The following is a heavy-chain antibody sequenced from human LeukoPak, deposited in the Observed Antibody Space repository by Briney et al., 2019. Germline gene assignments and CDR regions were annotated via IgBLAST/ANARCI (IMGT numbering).Heavy chain of an antibody. J-gene: IGHJ6*02. CDR2: INHSGST. CDR1: GGSFSGYY. V-gene: IGHV4-34*01. Sequence: EPSETLSLTCAVYGGSFSGYYWSWIRQPPGKGLEWIGEINHSGSTNYNPSLKSRVTISVDTSKNQFSLKLSSVTAADTAVYYCARVTSVAARLYGSYYYYGMDVWGQGTTVTVSS. CDR3: ARVTSVAARLYGSYYYYGMDV. D-gene: IGHD6-6*01.